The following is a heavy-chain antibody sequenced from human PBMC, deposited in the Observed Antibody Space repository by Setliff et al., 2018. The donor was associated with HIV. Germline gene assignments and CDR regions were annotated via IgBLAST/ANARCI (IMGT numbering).Heavy chain of an antibody. CDR1: GFSFSDYG. CDR3: AKDPRAAVATICDY. CDR2: IWYDGNNI. D-gene: IGHD5-12*01. Sequence: PGGSLRLSCAASGFSFSDYGMHWVRQAPGKGLEWVAFIWYDGNNIKYADSVKGRFTISRDNSKNTLYLQMNSLRAEDTAVYYCAKDPRAAVATICDYWGQGTLVTVSS. J-gene: IGHJ4*02. V-gene: IGHV3-30*02.